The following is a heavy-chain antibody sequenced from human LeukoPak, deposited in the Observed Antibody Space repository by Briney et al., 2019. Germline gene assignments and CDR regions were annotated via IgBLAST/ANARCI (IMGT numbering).Heavy chain of an antibody. J-gene: IGHJ4*02. V-gene: IGHV3-33*01. CDR1: GFTFSSYG. CDR2: IWYDGSNK. CDR3: AIMHRYYDGSGYWVQ. Sequence: GGSLRLSCAASGFTFSSYGMHWVRQAPGKGLEWVAVIWYDGSNKYYADSVKGRFTISRDNPRNTLYMQMNSLRAEDTAVYYCAIMHRYYDGSGYWVQWGQGTLVTVSS. D-gene: IGHD3-22*01.